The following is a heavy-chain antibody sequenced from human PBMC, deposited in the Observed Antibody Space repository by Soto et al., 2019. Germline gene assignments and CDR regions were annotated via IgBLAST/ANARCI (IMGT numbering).Heavy chain of an antibody. V-gene: IGHV4-39*07. CDR2: INHSGST. CDR1: GGSISSGGYY. Sequence: SETLSLTCTVSGGSISSGGYYWCCIRQHPGKGLEWIGEINHSGSTYYNPSLNSRVTISVDTSKNQFSLKLSSVTAADTAVYYCARASSFLLRFLEWFHDPDAFDIWGQGTMVTVSS. D-gene: IGHD3-3*01. CDR3: ARASSFLLRFLEWFHDPDAFDI. J-gene: IGHJ3*02.